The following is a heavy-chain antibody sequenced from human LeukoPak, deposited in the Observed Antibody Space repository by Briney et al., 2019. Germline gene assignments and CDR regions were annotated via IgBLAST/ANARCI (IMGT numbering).Heavy chain of an antibody. J-gene: IGHJ3*02. CDR3: ARGPCITIFGVVMADDAFDI. Sequence: ASVKVSCKPSVYTFTGYYMHWVRQAPGQGLEWMGWINPNSGGTNYAQKFQGRVTMTRDTSSSTAYMELSRLRFDDTVVYYCARGPCITIFGVVMADDAFDIWGQGTMVTVSS. D-gene: IGHD3-3*01. CDR2: INPNSGGT. V-gene: IGHV1-2*02. CDR1: VYTFTGYY.